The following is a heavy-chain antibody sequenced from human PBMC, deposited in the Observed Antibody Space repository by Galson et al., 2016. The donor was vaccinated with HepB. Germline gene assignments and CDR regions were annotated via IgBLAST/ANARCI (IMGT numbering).Heavy chain of an antibody. CDR2: FDAEEGEI. J-gene: IGHJ3*01. CDR1: GHTLTELS. V-gene: IGHV1-24*01. Sequence: SVKVSCKVSGHTLTELSLHWVLQAPGKGLEWMGGFDAEEGEIIYSQNFQARVTMTEDTSTDTAYMEVSSLRSDDAAVYYCATDESSSLGDVFDVWGQGTMVIVSS. CDR3: ATDESSSLGDVFDV. D-gene: IGHD6-13*01.